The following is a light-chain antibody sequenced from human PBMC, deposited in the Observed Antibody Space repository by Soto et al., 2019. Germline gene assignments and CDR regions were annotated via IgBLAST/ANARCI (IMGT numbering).Light chain of an antibody. CDR1: SSDVGGYTY. Sequence: QSALTQPASVSGSPGQSITISCTGTSSDVGGYTYVSWYQQHPGKAPKLMIYDVSNRPSGVSNRFSGSKSGNTASLTISGLQTEDEADYYCSSYTRSNTGVFGGGTKVTVL. V-gene: IGLV2-14*03. CDR2: DVS. CDR3: SSYTRSNTGV. J-gene: IGLJ3*02.